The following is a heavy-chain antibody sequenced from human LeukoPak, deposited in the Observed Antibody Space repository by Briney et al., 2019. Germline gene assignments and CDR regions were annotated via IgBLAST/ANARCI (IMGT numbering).Heavy chain of an antibody. D-gene: IGHD6-6*01. Sequence: ASATVSCKASGYTFTGYYMHWVRQAPGQGLEWMGWINPNSGGTNYAQKFQGRVTMTRDTSISTAYMELSRLRSDDTAVYFCARGHPTSIAARPYYYYYMDVWGKGTTVTVSS. CDR1: GYTFTGYY. CDR2: INPNSGGT. J-gene: IGHJ6*03. V-gene: IGHV1-2*02. CDR3: ARGHPTSIAARPYYYYYMDV.